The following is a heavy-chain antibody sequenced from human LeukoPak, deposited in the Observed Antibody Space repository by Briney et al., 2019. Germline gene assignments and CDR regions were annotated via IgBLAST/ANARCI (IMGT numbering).Heavy chain of an antibody. J-gene: IGHJ4*02. CDR3: ARDSSGWFLNFDS. V-gene: IGHV3-7*01. CDR2: IKHDGSEK. CDR1: GFIFTNYF. Sequence: GGSLRLSCAASGFIFTNYFMSWVRQAPGKGLEWVASIKHDGSEKYYVDSVRGRFTISRDNAKNSLYLQMNSLRAEDTAVYYCARDSSGWFLNFDSWGQGTLVTVSS. D-gene: IGHD6-19*01.